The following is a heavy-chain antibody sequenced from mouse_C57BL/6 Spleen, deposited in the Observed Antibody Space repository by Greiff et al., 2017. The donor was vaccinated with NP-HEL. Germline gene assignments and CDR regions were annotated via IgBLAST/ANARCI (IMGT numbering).Heavy chain of an antibody. Sequence: QVQLKQPGTELVKPGASVKLSCKASGYTFTSYWMHWVKQRPGQGLEWIGNINPSNGGTTYNEKFKSKATLTVDQSSSKAYMQLSSLTSEDSAVYNCARKWYAGYDGFAYWGQGTLVTVSA. V-gene: IGHV1-53*01. J-gene: IGHJ3*01. D-gene: IGHD2-2*01. CDR3: ARKWYAGYDGFAY. CDR2: INPSNGGT. CDR1: GYTFTSYW.